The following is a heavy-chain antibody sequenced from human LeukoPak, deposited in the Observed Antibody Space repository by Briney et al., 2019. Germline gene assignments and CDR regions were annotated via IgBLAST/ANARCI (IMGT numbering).Heavy chain of an antibody. D-gene: IGHD4-17*01. V-gene: IGHV3-23*01. CDR1: NFAFSTHA. CDR3: TKDPNGDYVGAFDF. CDR2: ITGSGAGT. Sequence: GGSLRLSCAASNFAFSTHAMTWVRQAPGKGLGWVSSITGSGAGTSYADSVKGRFTISRDNSKSTLFLQMNSLRAEDTAVYYCTKDPNGDYVGAFDFWGQGTMVTVSS. J-gene: IGHJ3*01.